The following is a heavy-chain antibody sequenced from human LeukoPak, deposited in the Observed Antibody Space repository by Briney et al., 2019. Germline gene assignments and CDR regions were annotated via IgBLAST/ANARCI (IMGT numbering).Heavy chain of an antibody. D-gene: IGHD1-1*01. CDR1: GFSFHEHD. V-gene: IGHV3-43*02. J-gene: IGHJ4*02. Sequence: GGSLRLSCAASGFSFHEHDMHWVRQAPGKGLGWVSLISGDGGNKHYADSVKGRFTISRDNSKNLLSLQMNSLRGDDTAFYYCAKRSGSPHNFDYWGQGALVTVSS. CDR3: AKRSGSPHNFDY. CDR2: ISGDGGNK.